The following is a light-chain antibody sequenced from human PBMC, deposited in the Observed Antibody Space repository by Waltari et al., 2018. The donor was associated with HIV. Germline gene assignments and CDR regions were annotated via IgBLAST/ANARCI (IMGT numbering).Light chain of an antibody. CDR2: GNN. V-gene: IGLV1-40*01. J-gene: IGLJ2*01. CDR3: QSYDSSLVI. Sequence: QSVLTQPPSVSGAPGQRVTIACTGTRSNVGDGYDVHWYQHRPGTTPKLLIYGNNNRPSGVPDRFSGSKSGTSASLAITGLQADDEADYYCQSYDSSLVIFGGGTKLTVL. CDR1: RSNVGDGYD.